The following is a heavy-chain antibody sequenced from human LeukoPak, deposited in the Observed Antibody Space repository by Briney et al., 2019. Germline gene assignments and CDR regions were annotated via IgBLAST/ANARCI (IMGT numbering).Heavy chain of an antibody. D-gene: IGHD5-24*01. CDR3: ARRRDNVDY. J-gene: IGHJ4*02. CDR2: MSSSGDTI. V-gene: IGHV3-11*01. Sequence: GGSLRLSCAASGFTFSDYYMSWIRQPPGEGLEWVSYMSSSGDTIYYADSVKGRFTISRENAKNSLYLQMNSLRAEDTAVYYCARRRDNVDYWGQGTLVTVSS. CDR1: GFTFSDYY.